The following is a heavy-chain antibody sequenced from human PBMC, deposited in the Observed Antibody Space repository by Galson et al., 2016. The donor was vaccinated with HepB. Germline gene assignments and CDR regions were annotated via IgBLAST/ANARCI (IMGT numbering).Heavy chain of an antibody. CDR1: GDTFSNHG. D-gene: IGHD3-10*01. CDR3: ARFGPQDFGMGNLGFYFFFGMDV. V-gene: IGHV1-69*04. CDR2: IIPIIGNT. J-gene: IGHJ6*02. Sequence: SVKVSCKGSGDTFSNHGINWVRRAPGQGLEWMGSIIPIIGNTDYAQKFRGRVTITADSSINTGHMELSGLTFEDTAVYYCARFGPQDFGMGNLGFYFFFGMDVWGQGTTVTVSS.